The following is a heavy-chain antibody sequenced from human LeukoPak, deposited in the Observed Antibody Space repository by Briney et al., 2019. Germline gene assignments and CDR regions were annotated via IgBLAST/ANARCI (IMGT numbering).Heavy chain of an antibody. J-gene: IGHJ4*02. CDR3: ARVESIAAAGTPDY. V-gene: IGHV3-11*06. Sequence: GGSLRLSCAASGFIFSDYYMTWIRQAPGKGLEWLSYISGSGSDTNYADSVKGRFTTSRDNAKNSLYLQMNSLRAEDTAVYYCARVESIAAAGTPDYWGEGTLVTVSS. CDR2: ISGSGSDT. D-gene: IGHD6-13*01. CDR1: GFIFSDYY.